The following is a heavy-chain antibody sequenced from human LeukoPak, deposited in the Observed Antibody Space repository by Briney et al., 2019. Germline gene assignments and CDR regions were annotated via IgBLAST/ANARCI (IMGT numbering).Heavy chain of an antibody. D-gene: IGHD2-15*01. CDR2: INPSGGST. Sequence: ASVKVSCKASGYTFTSYYMHWVRQAPGQGLEWMGIINPSGGSTSYAQKFQGRVTMTRDTSTSTVYMGLSSLRSEDTAVYYCARGYCSGGSCYSVGYFDYWGQGTLVTVSS. V-gene: IGHV1-46*01. CDR1: GYTFTSYY. J-gene: IGHJ4*02. CDR3: ARGYCSGGSCYSVGYFDY.